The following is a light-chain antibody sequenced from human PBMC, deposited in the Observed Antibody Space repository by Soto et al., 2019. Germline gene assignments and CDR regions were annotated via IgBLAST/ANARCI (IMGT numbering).Light chain of an antibody. Sequence: QSALTQPASVSGSPGQSINISSTGTSSDVGGYNYVSWYQQHPGKAPKLMIYQVSNRPSGVSNRFSASKSGNTASLTISGLQAEDEADYYCSSYTTSSTRVFGGGTKLTVL. CDR3: SSYTTSSTRV. CDR1: SSDVGGYNY. V-gene: IGLV2-14*01. CDR2: QVS. J-gene: IGLJ3*02.